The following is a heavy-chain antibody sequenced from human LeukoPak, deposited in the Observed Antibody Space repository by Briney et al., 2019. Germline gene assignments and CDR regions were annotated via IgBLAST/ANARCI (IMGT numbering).Heavy chain of an antibody. D-gene: IGHD5-18*01. CDR1: GFTFSRYS. Sequence: GGSLRLSCAASGFTFSRYSMNWVRQAPGKGLEWVSSISSSSSYIYYADSVKGRFTISRDNAKNSLYLQMNSLRAEDTAVYYCARDERVGYSYGDYWGQGTLVTVSS. CDR3: ARDERVGYSYGDY. CDR2: ISSSSSYI. J-gene: IGHJ4*02. V-gene: IGHV3-21*01.